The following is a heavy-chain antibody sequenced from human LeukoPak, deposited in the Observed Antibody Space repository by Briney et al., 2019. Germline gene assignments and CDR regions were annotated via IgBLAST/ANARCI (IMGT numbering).Heavy chain of an antibody. CDR1: GFTFSTYA. J-gene: IGHJ4*02. D-gene: IGHD1-26*01. V-gene: IGHV3-30*03. Sequence: GGSLRLSCAASGFTFSTYAMHWVRQAPGKGLEWAAVISYDGSNKYYADSVKGRFTISRDNAKNSLYLQMNSLRAEDTAVYYCARGGSYGAYWGQGTLVTVSS. CDR3: ARGGSYGAY. CDR2: ISYDGSNK.